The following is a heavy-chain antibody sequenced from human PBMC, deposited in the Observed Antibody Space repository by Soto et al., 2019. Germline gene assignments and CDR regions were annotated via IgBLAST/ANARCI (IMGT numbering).Heavy chain of an antibody. D-gene: IGHD3-22*01. CDR1: GGTFSSYA. CDR3: ARATPDSSGYYYYWFDP. Sequence: RASVKVSCKASGGTFSSYAISWVRQAPGQGLEWMGGIIPIFGTANYAQKFQGRVTITADESTSTAYMELSSLRSEDTAVYYCARATPDSSGYYYYWFDPWGQGTLVTVSS. J-gene: IGHJ5*02. CDR2: IIPIFGTA. V-gene: IGHV1-69*13.